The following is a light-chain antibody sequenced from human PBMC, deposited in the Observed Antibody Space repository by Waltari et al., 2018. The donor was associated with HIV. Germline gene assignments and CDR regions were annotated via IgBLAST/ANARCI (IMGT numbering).Light chain of an antibody. V-gene: IGKV4-1*01. CDR3: HQYYTTPRT. CDR2: WAS. Sequence: DIVMTQSPDSLAVPLGERATINCKSSQSVLYNSNNKNYLAWYQHKVGQPPRLLIYWASTRESGVPDRFSGTGSGTDFTLTITSLQAEDVAVYYCHQYYTTPRTFGQGTKV. CDR1: QSVLYNSNNKNY. J-gene: IGKJ1*01.